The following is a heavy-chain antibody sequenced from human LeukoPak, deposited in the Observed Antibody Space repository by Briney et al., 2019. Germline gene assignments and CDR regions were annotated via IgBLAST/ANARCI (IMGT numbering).Heavy chain of an antibody. D-gene: IGHD3-10*01. Sequence: PSETLSLTCTVSGNSFGDYYWSWIRQPPGKGLEWIGYIYYSGSTNYNPSLKSRVTISVDTSKNQFSLKLSSVTAADTAVYYCARVFGAIDAFDIWGQGTMVTVSS. CDR1: GNSFGDYY. CDR3: ARVFGAIDAFDI. CDR2: IYYSGST. J-gene: IGHJ3*02. V-gene: IGHV4-59*01.